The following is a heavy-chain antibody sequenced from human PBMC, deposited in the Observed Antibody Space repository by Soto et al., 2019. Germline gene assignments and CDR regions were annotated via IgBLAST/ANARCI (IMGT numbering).Heavy chain of an antibody. CDR2: IIPISGTA. D-gene: IGHD2-21*02. CDR1: GGTFSSYA. Sequence: VASVKVSCKASGGTFSSYAISWVRQAPGQGLEWMGVIIPISGTANYAQKVQGRVTITADESTSTAYMEVSSLTSEDTAVYYCARDVAYCGGDCYSWFDPWGQGTQVTVSS. J-gene: IGHJ5*02. CDR3: ARDVAYCGGDCYSWFDP. V-gene: IGHV1-69*13.